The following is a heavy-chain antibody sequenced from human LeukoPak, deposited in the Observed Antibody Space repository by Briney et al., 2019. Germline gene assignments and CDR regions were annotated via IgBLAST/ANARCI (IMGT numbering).Heavy chain of an antibody. V-gene: IGHV3-23*01. CDR1: RFTFSSYA. CDR2: ISGSGGST. CDR3: AKAPRVIVGGDPSVY. J-gene: IGHJ4*02. D-gene: IGHD3-22*01. Sequence: PGGSLRLSCAAFRFTFSSYAMSWVRQAPGKGLEWISAISGSGGSTYYANSVKGRFTISRDNSKNTLYLQMNSLRAEDTAVYYCAKAPRVIVGGDPSVYWGQRTLVTVSS.